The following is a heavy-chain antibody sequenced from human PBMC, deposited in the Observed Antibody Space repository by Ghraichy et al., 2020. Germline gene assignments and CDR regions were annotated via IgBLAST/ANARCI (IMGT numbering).Heavy chain of an antibody. J-gene: IGHJ4*02. CDR3: ARDGEDIVVVVAAAHYFDY. D-gene: IGHD2-15*01. CDR1: GYTFTSYG. V-gene: IGHV1-18*01. CDR2: ISAYNGNT. Sequence: ASVKVSCKASGYTFTSYGISWVRQAPGQGLEWMGWISAYNGNTNYAQKLQGRVTMTTDTSTSTAYMELRSLRSDDTAVYYCARDGEDIVVVVAAAHYFDYWGQGTLVTVSS.